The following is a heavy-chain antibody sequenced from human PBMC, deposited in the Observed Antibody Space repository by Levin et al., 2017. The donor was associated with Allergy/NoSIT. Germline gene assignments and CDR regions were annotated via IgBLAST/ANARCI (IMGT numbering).Heavy chain of an antibody. J-gene: IGHJ3*02. Sequence: GGSLRLSCAASGFTFDDYAMHWVRQAPGKGLEWVSGISWNSGSIGYADSVKGRFTISRDNAKNSLYLQMNSLRAEDTALYYCAKGGVDHADAFDIWGQGTMVTVSS. CDR2: ISWNSGSI. CDR1: GFTFDDYA. V-gene: IGHV3-9*01. CDR3: AKGGVDHADAFDI. D-gene: IGHD1-14*01.